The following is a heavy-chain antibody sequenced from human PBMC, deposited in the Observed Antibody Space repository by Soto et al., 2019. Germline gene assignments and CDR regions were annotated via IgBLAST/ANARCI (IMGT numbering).Heavy chain of an antibody. J-gene: IGHJ6*04. D-gene: IGHD5-18*01. CDR3: ARAGGYSDGTLFYNYGMDV. Sequence: PGGSLRLSCAASGFTFSSYWMHWVRQAPGKGLVWVSRINSDGSSTSYADSVKGRFTISRDNAKNTLYLQMNSLRAEDTAVYYCARAGGYSDGTLFYNYGMDVWGKGTTVTVSS. CDR1: GFTFSSYW. CDR2: INSDGSST. V-gene: IGHV3-74*01.